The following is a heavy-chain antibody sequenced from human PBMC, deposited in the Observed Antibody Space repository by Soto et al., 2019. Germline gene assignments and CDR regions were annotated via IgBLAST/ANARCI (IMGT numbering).Heavy chain of an antibody. CDR1: GFTFSNAW. CDR2: IKSKTDGGTT. J-gene: IGHJ5*02. D-gene: IGHD2-2*01. CDR3: TTEHIVVVPAVSNWFDP. V-gene: IGHV3-15*01. Sequence: GGSLRLSCAASGFTFSNAWMSWVRQAPGKGLEWVGRIKSKTDGGTTDYAAPVKGRFTISRDDSKNTLYLQMNSLKTEDTAVYYCTTEHIVVVPAVSNWFDPWGQGTLVTVSS.